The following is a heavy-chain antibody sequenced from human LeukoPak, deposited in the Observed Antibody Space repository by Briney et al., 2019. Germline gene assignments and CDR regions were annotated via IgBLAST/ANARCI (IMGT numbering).Heavy chain of an antibody. D-gene: IGHD7-27*01. J-gene: IGHJ4*02. Sequence: ASVKVSCKASGYTFTDDYMHWVRQAPGQGLEWLGWINPNRGGTNYAQKFQGRVTMTSDTSISTAYMELSRLRSDDTAVYYCAREVTRLGISFDYWGQGTLVTVPS. V-gene: IGHV1-2*02. CDR2: INPNRGGT. CDR3: AREVTRLGISFDY. CDR1: GYTFTDDY.